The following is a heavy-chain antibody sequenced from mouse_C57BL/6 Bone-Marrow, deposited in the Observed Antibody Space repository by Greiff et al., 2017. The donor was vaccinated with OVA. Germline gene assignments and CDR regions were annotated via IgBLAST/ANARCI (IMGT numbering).Heavy chain of an antibody. D-gene: IGHD2-4*01. CDR3: ARRLRRNYYAMDY. V-gene: IGHV1-52*01. CDR1: GYTFTSYW. CDR2: IDPSDSET. J-gene: IGHJ4*01. Sequence: QVQLQQPGAELVRPGSSVKLSCKASGYTFTSYWMHWVKQRPIQGLEWIGNIDPSDSETHYNQKFKDKATLTVDKSSSTAHMQLSSLTSEDSAVYYCARRLRRNYYAMDYWGQGTSVTVSS.